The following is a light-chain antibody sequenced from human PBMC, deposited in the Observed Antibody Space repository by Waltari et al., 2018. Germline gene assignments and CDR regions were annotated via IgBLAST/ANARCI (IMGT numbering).Light chain of an antibody. V-gene: IGKV4-1*01. CDR3: QQYYSFPLT. CDR2: WAS. J-gene: IGKJ4*01. CDR1: QSVLYDSNNKNY. Sequence: EIVMTQSPHSLAVSLGATATINCKSSQSVLYDSNNKNYLAWYQQKPGQPPKLLIYWASTRESGVTDRFSGSVSGTDFTITISSLQAEDVAVYYCQQYYSFPLTFGGGTKVEIK.